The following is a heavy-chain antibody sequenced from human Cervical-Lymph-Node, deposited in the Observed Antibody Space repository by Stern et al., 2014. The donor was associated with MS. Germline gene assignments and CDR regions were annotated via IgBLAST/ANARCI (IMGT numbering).Heavy chain of an antibody. D-gene: IGHD6-19*01. CDR2: IHPRSGGP. CDR1: GYTFSGYY. CDR3: AGGWGSGKIDF. Sequence: QVQLVESGAEVKKPGASVKVSCMPSGYTFSGYYVHWVRQAPGQGLEWMGWIHPRSGGPNLAWKFEGRVTLATDMSVSAASTDVERLTTGGPGVYLRAGGWGSGKIDFWGQGTLLTVSS. J-gene: IGHJ4*02. V-gene: IGHV1-2*02.